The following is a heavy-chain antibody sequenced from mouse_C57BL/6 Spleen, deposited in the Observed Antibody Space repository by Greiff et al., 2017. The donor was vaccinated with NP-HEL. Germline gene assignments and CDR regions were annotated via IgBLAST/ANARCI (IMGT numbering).Heavy chain of an antibody. J-gene: IGHJ2*01. CDR2: IYPGDGDT. CDR1: GYAFSSSW. V-gene: IGHV1-82*01. Sequence: VQLQQSGPELVKPGASVKISCKASGYAFSSSWMNWVKQRPGKGLEWIGRIYPGDGDTNYNGKFKGKATLTADKSSSTAYMHISSLTSEDSAVYCCARFDYDGGNYFDYWGQGTTLTVSS. D-gene: IGHD2-4*01. CDR3: ARFDYDGGNYFDY.